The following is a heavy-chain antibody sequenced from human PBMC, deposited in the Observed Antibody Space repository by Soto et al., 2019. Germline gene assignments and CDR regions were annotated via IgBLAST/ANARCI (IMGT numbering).Heavy chain of an antibody. CDR2: IWYDGSNK. Sequence: QVQLVESGGGVVQPGRSLRLSCAASGFTFSSYGMHWVRQAPGKGLEWVAVIWYDGSNKYYADSVKGRFTISRDNSXXTLYLQMNSLRAEDTAVYYCARDVMVRGNDDAFDIWGQGTMVTVSS. V-gene: IGHV3-33*01. CDR3: ARDVMVRGNDDAFDI. D-gene: IGHD3-10*01. J-gene: IGHJ3*02. CDR1: GFTFSSYG.